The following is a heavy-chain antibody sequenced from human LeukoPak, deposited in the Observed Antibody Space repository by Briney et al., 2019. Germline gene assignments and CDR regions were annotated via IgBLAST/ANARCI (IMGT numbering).Heavy chain of an antibody. J-gene: IGHJ6*03. D-gene: IGHD2-21*02. CDR1: GFTFSSYW. Sequence: GGSLRLSCAASGFTFSSYWMSWVRQAPGKGLEWVANIKQDGSEKYYVDSVKGRFTISRDNAKNSLYLQMNSLRAEDTAAYYCARDRADIVVVTFYYYYYYMDVWGKGTTVTVSS. CDR3: ARDRADIVVVTFYYYYYYMDV. CDR2: IKQDGSEK. V-gene: IGHV3-7*01.